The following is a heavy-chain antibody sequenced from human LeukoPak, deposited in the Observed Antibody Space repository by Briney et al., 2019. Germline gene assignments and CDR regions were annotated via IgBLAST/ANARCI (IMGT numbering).Heavy chain of an antibody. D-gene: IGHD3-22*01. J-gene: IGHJ3*02. CDR3: AREGGPTYYYDSSGAFDI. CDR1: GFTFSDYY. Sequence: AGGSLRLSCAASGFTFSDYYMSWIRQAPGKGLEWVSYISSSGSTIYYADSVKGRFTISRDNAKNSLYLQMNSLRAEDTAVYYCAREGGPTYYYDSSGAFDIWGQGTMVTVSS. CDR2: ISSSGSTI. V-gene: IGHV3-11*01.